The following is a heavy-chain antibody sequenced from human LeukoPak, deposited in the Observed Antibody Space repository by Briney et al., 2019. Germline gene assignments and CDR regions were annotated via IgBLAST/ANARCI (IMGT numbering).Heavy chain of an antibody. J-gene: IGHJ4*01. CDR3: STDPRLLIY. CDR2: ISGSGSDM. Sequence: PGGSLRLSCAASGFTVSSNYMSWVRQTPGKGLEWLAYISGSGSDMYYADSVKGRFTISRDNAKNSLYLQMNSLRPDDTALYYCSTDPRLLIYWGHGTLVTVSS. V-gene: IGHV3-11*01. D-gene: IGHD2-8*01. CDR1: GFTVSSNY.